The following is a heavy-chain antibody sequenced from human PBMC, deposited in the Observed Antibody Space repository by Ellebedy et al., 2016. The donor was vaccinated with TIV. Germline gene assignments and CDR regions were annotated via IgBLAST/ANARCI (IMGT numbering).Heavy chain of an antibody. CDR1: GFVFSDYT. CDR3: VRDPLGWEHGYFDY. D-gene: IGHD4-23*01. V-gene: IGHV3-21*01. J-gene: IGHJ4*02. Sequence: GGSLRLSXEASGFVFSDYTMHWVRQAPGKGLEWVSSISGSRRHSYYADSLKGRFTISRDNAENSLILQVDSLRGDDTAVYYCVRDPLGWEHGYFDYWGQGILVTVSS. CDR2: ISGSRRHS.